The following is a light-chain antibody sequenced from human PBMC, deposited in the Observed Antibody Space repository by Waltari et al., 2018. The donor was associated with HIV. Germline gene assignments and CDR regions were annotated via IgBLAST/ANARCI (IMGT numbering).Light chain of an antibody. V-gene: IGKV1-39*01. CDR2: SAS. J-gene: IGKJ4*01. CDR1: QDIKKD. Sequence: DIQMTQSPSSVSADVGDRVIITCRASQDIKKDLNWYQQKPGRSPRLLIYSASGLQSGVPSTFSGSGSGVEFNFTNAALETEDSALFYCQQSHKTPLTFGGGTRVEIK. CDR3: QQSHKTPLT.